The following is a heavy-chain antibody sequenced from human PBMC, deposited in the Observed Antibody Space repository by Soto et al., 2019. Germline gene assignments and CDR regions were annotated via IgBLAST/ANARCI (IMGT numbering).Heavy chain of an antibody. CDR2: IYYSGST. J-gene: IGHJ5*02. D-gene: IGHD3-3*01. V-gene: IGHV4-31*03. Sequence: QVQLQESGPGLVKPSQTLSLTCTLSGGSISSGDYYWSWIRQHPGKGLEWIGYIYYSGSTYYNPSVTSRVTKSVDASQNQSPLQLSSVTAADTAVYYCTRWWSGSRQGFDPWGQGTLVTVSS. CDR1: GGSISSGDYY. CDR3: TRWWSGSRQGFDP.